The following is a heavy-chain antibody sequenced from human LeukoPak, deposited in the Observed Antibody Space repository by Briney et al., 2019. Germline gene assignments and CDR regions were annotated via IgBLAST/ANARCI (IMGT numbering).Heavy chain of an antibody. J-gene: IGHJ4*02. CDR1: GFTFSNYD. D-gene: IGHD2-2*01. V-gene: IGHV3-23*01. CDR3: AKDRTYCSSSSCDGTYYLDY. Sequence: PGGSLRLSCAAFGFTFSNYDMNWVRQAPGKGLEWVSGISGSGVRTYYSDSMRGRFTISRDNSKNTLYLQMNSLRAEDTAVYFCAKDRTYCSSSSCDGTYYLDYWGQGTLVTVSS. CDR2: ISGSGVRT.